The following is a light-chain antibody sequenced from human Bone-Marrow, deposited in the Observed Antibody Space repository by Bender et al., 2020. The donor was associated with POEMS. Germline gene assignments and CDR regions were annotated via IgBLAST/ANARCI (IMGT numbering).Light chain of an antibody. J-gene: IGLJ3*02. CDR1: SSDVGSYYL. Sequence: QSALTQPASVSGSPGQSITISCTGTSSDVGSYYLVSWYQHHPGKAPKLMIYEDIKRPSGLSNRFSGSKSGNTASLTISGLQAEDEGDYYCCSYAGSSTWLFGGGTRLTVL. CDR2: EDI. CDR3: CSYAGSSTWL. V-gene: IGLV2-23*01.